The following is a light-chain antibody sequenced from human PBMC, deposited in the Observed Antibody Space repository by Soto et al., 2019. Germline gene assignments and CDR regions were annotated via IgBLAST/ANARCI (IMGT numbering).Light chain of an antibody. Sequence: EIVINMSPSTLSVSPAESATLSCRASQSVSSNLAWHQQKPGQAPRILMYGAFTRATGIPARFSGTGSGTEFTLTISSLQSEDFAVYYCQQYNNLPLRPFGHGAKVDIK. CDR1: QSVSSN. CDR2: GAF. J-gene: IGKJ1*01. CDR3: QQYNNLPLRP. V-gene: IGKV3-15*01.